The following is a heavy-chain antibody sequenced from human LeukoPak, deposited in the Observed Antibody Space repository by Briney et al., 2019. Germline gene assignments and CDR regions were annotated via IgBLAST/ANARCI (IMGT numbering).Heavy chain of an antibody. CDR2: ISSSGTTI. Sequence: GGSLRLSCAAPGFTFSDYYMSWIRQAPGKGLGWVSYISSSGTTIYYADSVKGRFTNSRDNAKNSLYLQMNSLRAEDTAVYYCARAPTTVAFPFLYWGQGTLVTVSS. V-gene: IGHV3-11*01. J-gene: IGHJ4*02. CDR3: ARAPTTVAFPFLY. D-gene: IGHD4-23*01. CDR1: GFTFSDYY.